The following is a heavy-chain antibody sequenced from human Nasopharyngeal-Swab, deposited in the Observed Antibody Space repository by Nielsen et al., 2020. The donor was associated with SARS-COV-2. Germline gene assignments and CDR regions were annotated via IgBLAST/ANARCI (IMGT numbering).Heavy chain of an antibody. CDR3: ARGRTGTTRSLNRFDY. CDR2: INHSGST. D-gene: IGHD1-1*01. V-gene: IGHV4-34*01. Sequence: GSLRLSCAVYGGSFSGYYWSWIRQPPGKGLEWIGEINHSGSTNYNPSLKSRVTISVDTSKNQFSLKLSSVTAADTAVYYCARGRTGTTRSLNRFDYWGQGTLVTVSS. J-gene: IGHJ4*02. CDR1: GGSFSGYY.